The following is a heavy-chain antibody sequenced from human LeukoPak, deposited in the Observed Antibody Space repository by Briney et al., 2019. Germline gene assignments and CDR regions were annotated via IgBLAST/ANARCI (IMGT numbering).Heavy chain of an antibody. CDR1: GFTFSIYW. J-gene: IGHJ4*02. Sequence: GGSLRLSCAASGFTFSIYWMTWVRQAPGKGLEWVANIKQDGSEKYFVDSVKGRFTISRDNSKNTLYLQMNSLRAEDTAVYYCAKVLGLLWFGELNYWGQGTLVTVSS. CDR3: AKVLGLLWFGELNY. D-gene: IGHD3-10*01. CDR2: IKQDGSEK. V-gene: IGHV3-7*05.